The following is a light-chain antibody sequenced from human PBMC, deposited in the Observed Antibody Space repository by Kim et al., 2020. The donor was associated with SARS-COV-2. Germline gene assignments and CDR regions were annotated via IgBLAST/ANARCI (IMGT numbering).Light chain of an antibody. CDR1: QGISGY. CDR3: QQYYSYPLLT. J-gene: IGKJ4*01. Sequence: TTGDRVTITCRASQGISGYLAWYQQKPGKAPKLLIYAASTLQSGVPSRFSGSGSGTDFTLTISCLQSEDFATYYCQQYYSYPLLTFGGGTKVDIK. V-gene: IGKV1-8*01. CDR2: AAS.